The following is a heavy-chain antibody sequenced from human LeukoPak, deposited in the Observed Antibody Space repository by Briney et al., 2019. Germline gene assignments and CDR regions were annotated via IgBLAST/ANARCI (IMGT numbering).Heavy chain of an antibody. D-gene: IGHD2-21*01. CDR2: ISSSGSTI. CDR3: ARDLHGEFVGY. V-gene: IGHV3-48*03. J-gene: IGHJ4*02. CDR1: GFTFSSYE. Sequence: GGSLRLSCAASGFTFSSYEMNWVRQAPGKGLEWVSYISSSGSTIYYADSVKGRFTISRDNAKNSLYLQMNSLRAEDTAVYYCARDLHGEFVGYWGQGTLVTVSS.